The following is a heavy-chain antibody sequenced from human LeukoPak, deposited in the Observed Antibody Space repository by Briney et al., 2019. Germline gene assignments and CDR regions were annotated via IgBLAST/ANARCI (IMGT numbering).Heavy chain of an antibody. D-gene: IGHD3-9*01. CDR1: GGSISSSIL. J-gene: IGHJ4*02. CDR3: ARADILTGYYPYYFDY. CDR2: IYHSGST. V-gene: IGHV4-4*02. Sequence: SGTLSLTCAVSGGSISSSILWRGVRQPPGRGLEGFGEIYHSGSTNYTPSLKSRVTISVDKSKNQFSLKLSSVTAADTAVYYCARADILTGYYPYYFDYWGQGTLVTVSS.